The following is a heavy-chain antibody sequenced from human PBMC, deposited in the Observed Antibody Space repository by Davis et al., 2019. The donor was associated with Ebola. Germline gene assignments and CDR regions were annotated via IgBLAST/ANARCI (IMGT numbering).Heavy chain of an antibody. J-gene: IGHJ4*02. CDR2: IIPILGIA. D-gene: IGHD2-21*02. CDR3: TRGYSPKCRGGDCVNDF. Sequence: AASVKVSCKASGGTFSSYAISWVRQAPGQGLEWMGRIIPILGIANYAQKFQGRVTITADKSTSTAYMDLSSLTIEDTAVYYCTRGYSPKCRGGDCVNDFWGQGTLVTVSS. V-gene: IGHV1-69*04. CDR1: GGTFSSYA.